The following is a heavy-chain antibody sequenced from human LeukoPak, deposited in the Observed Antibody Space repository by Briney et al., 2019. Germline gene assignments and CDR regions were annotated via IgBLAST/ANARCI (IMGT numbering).Heavy chain of an antibody. CDR3: ARGEGATSAFDI. CDR2: ISPSGGST. J-gene: IGHJ3*02. V-gene: IGHV1-46*01. Sequence: ASVKVSCKAFGYTFTSNYMHWVRQAPGQGPEWMGVISPSGGSTTYAQKFQGRVTLTRDMSTSTDYLELSSLRSEDTAVYYCARGEGATSAFDIWGQGTMVTVSS. CDR1: GYTFTSNY. D-gene: IGHD2-15*01.